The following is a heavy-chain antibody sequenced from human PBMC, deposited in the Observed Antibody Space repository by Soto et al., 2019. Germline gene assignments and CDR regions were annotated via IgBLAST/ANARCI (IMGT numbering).Heavy chain of an antibody. Sequence: SETLCLTCTVSCGSISTYYWSWIRQPAGKGLEWIGRIYASGSTNYNPSLKSRVTMPVATSKNQFSLKLSSVTAEDTAVYYCAREGSGVFGVHHDAFDIWGQGTMVTVSS. D-gene: IGHD3-3*01. CDR3: AREGSGVFGVHHDAFDI. V-gene: IGHV4-4*07. CDR2: IYASGST. J-gene: IGHJ3*02. CDR1: CGSISTYY.